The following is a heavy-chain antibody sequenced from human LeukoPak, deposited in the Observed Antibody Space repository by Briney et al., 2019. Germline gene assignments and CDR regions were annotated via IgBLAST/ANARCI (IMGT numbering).Heavy chain of an antibody. Sequence: GGSLRLSCAAPGFTFSSYWMHWVRQAPGKGLVWVSRINTDGSGTRYADSVKGRFTISRDNAKNTLYLQMNSLRAEDTAVYYCARAYCSGGSCPNGINVWGQGTTVTVSS. D-gene: IGHD2-15*01. V-gene: IGHV3-74*01. CDR1: GFTFSSYW. CDR2: INTDGSGT. J-gene: IGHJ6*02. CDR3: ARAYCSGGSCPNGINV.